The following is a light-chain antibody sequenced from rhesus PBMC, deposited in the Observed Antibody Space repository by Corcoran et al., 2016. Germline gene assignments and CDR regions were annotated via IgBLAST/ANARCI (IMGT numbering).Light chain of an antibody. CDR2: EAS. V-gene: IGKV1-25*01. CDR1: QGITND. J-gene: IGKJ2*01. CDR3: QHYYSTPYS. Sequence: DIQMTQSPSSLSASVGDRVTITCRASQGITNDLAWYQQKPGETPKLLSYEASSLPSGIPFRFSGSGSGTDFTLTISSLQSEDFATYYCQHYYSTPYSFGQGTKVEIK.